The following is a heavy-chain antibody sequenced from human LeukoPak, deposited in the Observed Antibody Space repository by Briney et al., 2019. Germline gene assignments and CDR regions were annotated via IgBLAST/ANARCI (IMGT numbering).Heavy chain of an antibody. D-gene: IGHD7-27*01. V-gene: IGHV4-59*01. CDR1: GGSISSYY. CDR3: ARSRGDLDY. CDR2: IFYSGST. Sequence: SETLSLTCTVSGGSISSYYWSWIRQPPGKGLEWVGYIFYSGSTNYNPSLKSRVTISVDTSKNQFSLKLSSVTAADTAVYYCARSRGDLDYWGQGTLVTVSS. J-gene: IGHJ4*02.